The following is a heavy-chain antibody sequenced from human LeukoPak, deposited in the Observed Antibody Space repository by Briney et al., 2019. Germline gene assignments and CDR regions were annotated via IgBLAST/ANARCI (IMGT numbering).Heavy chain of an antibody. CDR3: ARANKGGSPGLYYFDY. D-gene: IGHD1-14*01. V-gene: IGHV3-7*01. Sequence: GGSLRLSCAASGFTFSSYWMSWVRQAPGKGLEWVANIKQDGSEKDYVDSVKGRFTISRDNAKNSLYLQMNSLRAEDTAVYYRARANKGGSPGLYYFDYWGQGTLVTASS. CDR2: IKQDGSEK. CDR1: GFTFSSYW. J-gene: IGHJ4*02.